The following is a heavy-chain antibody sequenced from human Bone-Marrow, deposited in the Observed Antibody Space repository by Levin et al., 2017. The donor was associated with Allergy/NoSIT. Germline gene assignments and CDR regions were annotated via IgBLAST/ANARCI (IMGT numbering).Heavy chain of an antibody. D-gene: IGHD6-19*01. CDR3: AKDNDGSSAWSGGAECFPY. J-gene: IGHJ1*01. V-gene: IGHV3-23*01. CDR1: GFNFNTHA. Sequence: PGGSLRLSCVTSGFNFNTHAVSWVHQAPGKGLEWVSTISGTGRSTYYADSVRGRFTISKDPSKNTLYLQMSSLRVDDTAVYYCAKDNDGSSAWSGGAECFPYWGQGTLVIVSS. CDR2: ISGTGRST.